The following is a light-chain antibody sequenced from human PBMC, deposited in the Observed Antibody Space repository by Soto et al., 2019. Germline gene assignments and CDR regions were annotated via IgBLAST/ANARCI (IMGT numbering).Light chain of an antibody. Sequence: EIVLTQSPATLSLSPGERATLSCRASQSVRSYLAWYQQKPGQTPRLLIYDAFNRATGIPARFSGSGSGTDFTLTISSLEPEDFAVYYCQQRGNWPQTFGPGTKVDNK. V-gene: IGKV3-11*01. CDR3: QQRGNWPQT. CDR1: QSVRSY. CDR2: DAF. J-gene: IGKJ3*01.